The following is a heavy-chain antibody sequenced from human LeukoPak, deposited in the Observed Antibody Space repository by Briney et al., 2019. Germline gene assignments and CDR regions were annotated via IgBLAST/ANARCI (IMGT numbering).Heavy chain of an antibody. Sequence: PSQTLSLTCTVSGGSISSGSYYWSCIRQPAGKGLECIGRIYTSGSTNYNPSLKSRVIISVDTSKNQFSLKLSSVTAADTAVYYCARADYGDYNFDYWGQGTLVTVSS. D-gene: IGHD4-17*01. CDR2: IYTSGST. CDR1: GGSISSGSYY. CDR3: ARADYGDYNFDY. J-gene: IGHJ4*02. V-gene: IGHV4-61*02.